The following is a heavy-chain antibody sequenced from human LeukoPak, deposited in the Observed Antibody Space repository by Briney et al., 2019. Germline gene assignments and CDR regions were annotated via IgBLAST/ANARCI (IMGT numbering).Heavy chain of an antibody. Sequence: SETLSLTCAVYGGSFSGYYWSWIRQPPGKGLEWIGEINHSGSTNYNPSLKSRVTISVDTSNNQFSLKLSSVTAADTAVYYCARMGLIVATIYFDYWGQGTLVTVSS. J-gene: IGHJ4*02. D-gene: IGHD5-12*01. CDR3: ARMGLIVATIYFDY. CDR1: GGSFSGYY. CDR2: INHSGST. V-gene: IGHV4-34*01.